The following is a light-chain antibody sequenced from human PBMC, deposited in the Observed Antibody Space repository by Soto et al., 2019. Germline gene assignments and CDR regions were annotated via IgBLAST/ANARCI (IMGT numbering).Light chain of an antibody. CDR1: QSIKTY. V-gene: IGKV1-39*01. CDR2: GAS. Sequence: DIQVTQSPSSLSASVGDRVTITCRASQSIKTYLNWYQQKPGEAPKLLIHGASNLESGVPSRFSGSGSGTEFTLTISSLQPEDFATYFCQQSDGTPYTFGQGTKLEI. CDR3: QQSDGTPYT. J-gene: IGKJ2*01.